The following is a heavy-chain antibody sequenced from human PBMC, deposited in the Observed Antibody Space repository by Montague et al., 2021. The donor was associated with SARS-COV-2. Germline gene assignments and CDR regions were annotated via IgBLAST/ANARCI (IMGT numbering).Heavy chain of an antibody. J-gene: IGHJ6*02. D-gene: IGHD6-13*01. V-gene: IGHV4-39*07. CDR2: IYYSGST. CDR1: GGSISSSSYY. CDR3: ARVGRQQLVRLSGMDV. Sequence: SETLSLTCTVSGGSISSSSYYWGWIRQPPGKGLEWIGSIYYSGSTYYNPSLKGRVTISVDTSKNQLSLKLSSVTAADTAVYYCARVGRQQLVRLSGMDVWGQGTTVTASS.